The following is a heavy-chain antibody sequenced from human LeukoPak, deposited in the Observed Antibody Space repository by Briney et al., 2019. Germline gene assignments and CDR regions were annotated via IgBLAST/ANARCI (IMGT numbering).Heavy chain of an antibody. J-gene: IGHJ1*01. CDR2: ISSSGGGT. CDR1: GFTFRNYA. D-gene: IGHD1-26*01. Sequence: PGGSLRLSCAASGFTFRNYAMTGVRQAPGKGLEWVSSISSSGGGTYYADSVKGRFTISRDNSKNTLSLQMNSLKAEDTAVYYCAKINSGSYTAHWGQGTLVTVSS. CDR3: AKINSGSYTAH. V-gene: IGHV3-23*01.